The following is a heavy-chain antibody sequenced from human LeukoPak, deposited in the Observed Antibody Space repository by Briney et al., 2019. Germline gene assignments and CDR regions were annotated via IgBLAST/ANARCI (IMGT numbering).Heavy chain of an antibody. CDR1: GYTFTGYY. D-gene: IGHD5-12*01. V-gene: IGHV1-2*02. CDR3: ASDSSATGYSGPHYFDY. Sequence: GASVKVSCKXSGYTFTGYYMHWVRQAPGQGLEWMGWINPNSGGTNYARKFQGRVAMTRDTSISTAYMELSRLRSDDTAVYYCASDSSATGYSGPHYFDYWGQGTLVTVSS. J-gene: IGHJ4*02. CDR2: INPNSGGT.